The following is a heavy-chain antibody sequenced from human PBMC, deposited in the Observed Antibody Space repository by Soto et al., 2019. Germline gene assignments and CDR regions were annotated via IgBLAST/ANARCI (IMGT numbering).Heavy chain of an antibody. CDR3: ATNPLDYDSSQDAFDI. CDR2: IWYDGSNK. D-gene: IGHD3-22*01. Sequence: QVQLVESGGGVVQPGRSLRLSCAASGFTFSSYGMHWVRQAPGKGLEWVAVIWYDGSNKYYADSVKGRFTISRDNSKNPLYLQMNSLRAEDTAVYYCATNPLDYDSSQDAFDIWGQGTMVTVSS. CDR1: GFTFSSYG. J-gene: IGHJ3*02. V-gene: IGHV3-33*01.